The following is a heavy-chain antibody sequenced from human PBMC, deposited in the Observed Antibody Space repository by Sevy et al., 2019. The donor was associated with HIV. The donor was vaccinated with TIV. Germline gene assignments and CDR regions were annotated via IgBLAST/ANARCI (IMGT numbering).Heavy chain of an antibody. D-gene: IGHD3-22*01. J-gene: IGHJ4*02. Sequence: GGSLRLSCAVSGFTFSYHAVHWVRQAPGKGLEWVAVISYDGTKKDYSDSLRGGFTISRDNSKNTLYLQMNSLRPEDTAVYYCTRDTPNYDSSGYFDHWGQGTLVTVSS. CDR1: GFTFSYHA. CDR3: TRDTPNYDSSGYFDH. V-gene: IGHV3-30-3*01. CDR2: ISYDGTKK.